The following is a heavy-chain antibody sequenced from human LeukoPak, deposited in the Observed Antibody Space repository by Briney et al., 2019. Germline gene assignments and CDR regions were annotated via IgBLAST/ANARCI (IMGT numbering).Heavy chain of an antibody. CDR2: IIPIFGTA. Sequence: SVKVSCKASGGTFSSYAISWARQAPGQGLEWMGGIIPIFGTANYAQKFQGRVTITTDESTSTAYMELSSLRSEDTAVYYCARGLDSSGYYDYYYYYMDVWGKGTTVTVSS. J-gene: IGHJ6*03. V-gene: IGHV1-69*05. CDR3: ARGLDSSGYYDYYYYYMDV. CDR1: GGTFSSYA. D-gene: IGHD3-22*01.